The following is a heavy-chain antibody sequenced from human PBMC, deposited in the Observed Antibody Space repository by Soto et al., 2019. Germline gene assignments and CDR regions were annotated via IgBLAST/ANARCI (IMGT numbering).Heavy chain of an antibody. Sequence: VGSLRLSCAASGFTFSSYAMSWVRQAPGKGLEWVSAISGSGGSTYYADSVKGRFTISRDNSKNTLYLQMNSLRAEDTAVYYCAKDQGYCSGGSCYSGWFDPCGQGTMVTV. V-gene: IGHV3-23*01. J-gene: IGHJ5*02. CDR1: GFTFSSYA. CDR2: ISGSGGST. D-gene: IGHD2-15*01. CDR3: AKDQGYCSGGSCYSGWFDP.